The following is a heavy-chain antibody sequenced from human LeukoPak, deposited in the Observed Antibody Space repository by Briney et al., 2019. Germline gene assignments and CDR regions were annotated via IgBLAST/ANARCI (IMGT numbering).Heavy chain of an antibody. V-gene: IGHV7-4-1*02. Sequence: ASVKVSCKASRYTFTSYAMNWVRQAPGQGLEWMGWINTNTGNPTYAQGFTGRFVFSLDTSVSTAYLQISSLKAEDTAVYYCARAGPEGGRSSSRYFLYGMDVWGQGTTVTVSS. D-gene: IGHD6-13*01. J-gene: IGHJ6*02. CDR2: INTNTGNP. CDR1: RYTFTSYA. CDR3: ARAGPEGGRSSSRYFLYGMDV.